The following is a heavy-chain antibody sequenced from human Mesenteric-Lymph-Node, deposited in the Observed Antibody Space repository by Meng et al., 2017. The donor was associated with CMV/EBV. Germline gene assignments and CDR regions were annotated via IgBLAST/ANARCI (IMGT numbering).Heavy chain of an antibody. D-gene: IGHD5-12*01. J-gene: IGHJ5*02. Sequence: GSLRLSCAVYGGSFSGYYWSWIRQPPGKGLEWIGEINHSGSTNYNPSLKSRVTISVDTSKNQFSLKLSSVTAADTAVYYCARVLYSGYDFPPDWFDPWGQGTLVTVSS. V-gene: IGHV4-34*01. CDR3: ARVLYSGYDFPPDWFDP. CDR1: GGSFSGYY. CDR2: INHSGST.